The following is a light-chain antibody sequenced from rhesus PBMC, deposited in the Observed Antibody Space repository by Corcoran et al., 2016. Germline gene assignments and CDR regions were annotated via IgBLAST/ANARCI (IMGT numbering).Light chain of an antibody. J-gene: IGKJ1*01. Sequence: DIQMTQSPSALSASVGDRVTISCRASQNIYRNLAWYQQKPGKAPKLLIYAVSNLKAGIPSRFSGSRSGTDFTLTISSLQPEDSTTYYCQHYYDYPRTFGHGTKVEIK. CDR2: AVS. CDR3: QHYYDYPRT. V-gene: IGKV1-44*03. CDR1: QNIYRN.